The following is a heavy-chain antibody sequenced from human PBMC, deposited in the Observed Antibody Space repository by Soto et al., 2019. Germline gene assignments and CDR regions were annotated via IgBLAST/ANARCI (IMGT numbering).Heavy chain of an antibody. V-gene: IGHV3-30-3*01. J-gene: IGHJ4*02. CDR3: AREVVGYYFDY. CDR1: GFTFSSHS. CDR2: TSYDENDK. D-gene: IGHD3-16*01. Sequence: QVQLVESGGGVVQPGRSLRLSCTASGFTFSSHSMHWVRQAPGKGLEWVAVTSYDENDKYYTYSVKGRFTISRDNFKNTLYLEMNSLRAEDTAVYYCAREVVGYYFDYWGQGTLVTVSS.